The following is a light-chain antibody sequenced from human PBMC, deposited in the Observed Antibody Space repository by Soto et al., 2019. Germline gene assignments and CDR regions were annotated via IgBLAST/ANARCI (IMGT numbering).Light chain of an antibody. CDR3: LLYYGGQLGV. Sequence: QAVVTQEPSLTVSPGGTVTLTCATSTGAVTSGYYPNWFQQKPGQAPRALIYSTNKKYSRTPARFSGSLLGGKAALTLSGVQPEDEADYYCLLYYGGQLGVFGGGTKLTVL. J-gene: IGLJ2*01. V-gene: IGLV7-43*01. CDR2: STN. CDR1: TGAVTSGYY.